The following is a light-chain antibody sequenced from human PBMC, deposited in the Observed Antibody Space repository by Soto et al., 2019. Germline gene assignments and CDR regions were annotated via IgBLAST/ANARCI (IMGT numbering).Light chain of an antibody. CDR1: QSIGGW. CDR2: ATS. CDR3: QQYNTWWT. Sequence: DIQMTQSPSALSASVGDRVTITCRASQSIGGWLAWYQQKAGKAPKVLIYATSTLQSGVPSRFSGSGSGTQFTIPSSSLQPEDSATYYCQQYNTWWTFGQGTKVEFK. V-gene: IGKV1-5*03. J-gene: IGKJ1*01.